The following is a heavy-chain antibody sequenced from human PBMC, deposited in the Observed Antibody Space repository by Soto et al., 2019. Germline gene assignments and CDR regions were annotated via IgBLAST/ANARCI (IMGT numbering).Heavy chain of an antibody. CDR2: MNPSNGNA. Sequence: GPSVKVSCKASGDPFIKYDINWVRQATGQGLEWMGWMNPSNGNAGYAQNFRGRVTMTSNTSITTAYMELSGLRYEDTAVYYCARRKERSGPNYFDVWGQGTLVTVSS. D-gene: IGHD6-25*01. CDR1: GDPFIKYD. J-gene: IGHJ4*02. CDR3: ARRKERSGPNYFDV. V-gene: IGHV1-8*01.